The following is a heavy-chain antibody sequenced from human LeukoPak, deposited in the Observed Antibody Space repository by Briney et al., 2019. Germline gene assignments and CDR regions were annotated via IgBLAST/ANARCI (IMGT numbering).Heavy chain of an antibody. J-gene: IGHJ4*02. CDR2: ISTDGYPT. D-gene: IGHD2-15*01. CDR1: GLAFSAYK. CDR3: VVGGSPGY. Sequence: QIGGSMRLSCAASGLAFSAYKMHWVRQAPRKGLVWVSRISTDGYPTDYADFVQGRFTDSRDNTKNTWSLEMNSLRAEGTAVYYCVVGGSPGYWGQGTLVTVSS. V-gene: IGHV3-74*01.